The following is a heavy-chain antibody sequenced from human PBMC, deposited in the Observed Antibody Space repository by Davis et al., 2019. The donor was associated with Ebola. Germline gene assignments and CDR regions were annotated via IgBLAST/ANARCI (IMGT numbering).Heavy chain of an antibody. D-gene: IGHD2-2*01. Sequence: ASVKVSCKASGYTFTSYGINWVRQAPGQGPEWMGWVHPNSGNTGYAPKFQGRVTMTRNTSISTAYMELTSLTSEDTAVYYCARGGTSCISNLCYPYIWGPGSLVTVSS. CDR3: ARGGTSCISNLCYPYI. CDR1: GYTFTSYG. CDR2: VHPNSGNT. J-gene: IGHJ4*02. V-gene: IGHV1-8*01.